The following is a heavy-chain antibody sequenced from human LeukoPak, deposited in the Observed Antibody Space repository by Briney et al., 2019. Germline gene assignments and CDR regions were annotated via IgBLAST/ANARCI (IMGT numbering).Heavy chain of an antibody. Sequence: ASVKVSCKPSGYTFTGYYMHWVRQAPGQGLEWMGWINPNSGGTNYAQKFQGRVTMTRDTSISTAYMELRSLRSDDTAVYYCAKDRYGDYEAPFHYYMDAWGRGTTVTVSS. CDR3: AKDRYGDYEAPFHYYMDA. CDR2: INPNSGGT. J-gene: IGHJ6*03. D-gene: IGHD5-12*01. CDR1: GYTFTGYY. V-gene: IGHV1-2*02.